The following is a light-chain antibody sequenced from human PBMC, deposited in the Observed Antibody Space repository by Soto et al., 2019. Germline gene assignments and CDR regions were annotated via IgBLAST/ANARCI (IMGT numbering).Light chain of an antibody. V-gene: IGLV1-44*01. CDR3: AAWDDSLNGYV. J-gene: IGLJ1*01. CDR2: NNN. Sequence: QSVLTQPPSASGAPRQRVPISFFGGRPQIGNNAVYLYPQLPGTAPKLLIYNNNQRPSGVPDRFSGSKSGTSASLAISGLQSEDEADYYCAAWDDSLNGYVFGTGTKVTVL. CDR1: RPQIGNNA.